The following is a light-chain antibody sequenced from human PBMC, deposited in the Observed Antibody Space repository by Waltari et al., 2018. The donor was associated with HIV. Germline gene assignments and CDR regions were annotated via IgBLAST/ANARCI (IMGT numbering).Light chain of an antibody. Sequence: QSVLTQPPSASGAPGQSVTFSCSGSASNIERSYVYWYQQLPGTAPKLLIYRNNQRPSGVPDRFSASKSGTSASLAISGLRSDDEADYYCAAWDVSLSGRGVIFGGGTKLTVL. CDR2: RNN. CDR3: AAWDVSLSGRGVI. CDR1: ASNIERSY. J-gene: IGLJ2*01. V-gene: IGLV1-47*01.